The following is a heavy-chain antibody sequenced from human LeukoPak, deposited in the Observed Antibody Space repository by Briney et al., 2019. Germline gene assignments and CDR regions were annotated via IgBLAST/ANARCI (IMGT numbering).Heavy chain of an antibody. D-gene: IGHD2-21*02. Sequence: ASVKVSCKASGYTFTSYYMHWVRQATGQGLEWMGWMNPNSGNTGCAQKFQGRVTMTRNTSISTAYMELSRLRSDDTAVYYCAREMDCGGDCASPPLFDYWGQGTLVTVSS. CDR3: AREMDCGGDCASPPLFDY. CDR1: GYTFTSYY. V-gene: IGHV1-8*02. CDR2: MNPNSGNT. J-gene: IGHJ4*02.